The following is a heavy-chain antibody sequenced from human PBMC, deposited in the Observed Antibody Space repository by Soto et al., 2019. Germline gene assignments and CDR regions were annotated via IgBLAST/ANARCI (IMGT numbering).Heavy chain of an antibody. CDR1: GFTFSSYG. Sequence: PGGSLRLSCAASGFTFSSYGMHWVRQAPGKGLEWVAVISYDGSNKYYADSVKGRFTISRDNSKNTLYLQMNSLRAEDTAVYYCAKVATMVRGRDAFDIWGQGTRVTVS. J-gene: IGHJ3*02. V-gene: IGHV3-30*18. D-gene: IGHD3-10*01. CDR2: ISYDGSNK. CDR3: AKVATMVRGRDAFDI.